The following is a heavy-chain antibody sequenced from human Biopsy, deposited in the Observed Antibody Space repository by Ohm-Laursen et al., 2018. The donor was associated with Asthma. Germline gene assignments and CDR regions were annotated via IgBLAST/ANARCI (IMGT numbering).Heavy chain of an antibody. J-gene: IGHJ1*01. CDR2: VSYDGGVA. CDR3: ARTFHFWSPYHAEHYQL. Sequence: SLRLSCAASGFTFSSYGMHWVRQAPGKGLEWVAVVSYDGGVAHYADSMKGRFTISRDNAKNSLYLQMNSLRAEDTAVYYCARTFHFWSPYHAEHYQLWGQGTLVTVSS. CDR1: GFTFSSYG. D-gene: IGHD3-3*02. V-gene: IGHV3-33*01.